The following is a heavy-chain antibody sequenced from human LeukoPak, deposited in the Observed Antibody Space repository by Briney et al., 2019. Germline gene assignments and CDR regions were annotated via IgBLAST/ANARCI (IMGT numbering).Heavy chain of an antibody. Sequence: GGSLRLSCAASGFTLSSYAMSWVRQAPGKGLEWVSAISGSGGSTYYADSVKGRFTISRDNSKNTLYLQMNSLRAEDTAVYYCAKDVYYDFWSGYYDPLVYWGQGTLVTVSS. J-gene: IGHJ4*02. CDR3: AKDVYYDFWSGYYDPLVY. CDR2: ISGSGGST. D-gene: IGHD3-3*01. V-gene: IGHV3-23*01. CDR1: GFTLSSYA.